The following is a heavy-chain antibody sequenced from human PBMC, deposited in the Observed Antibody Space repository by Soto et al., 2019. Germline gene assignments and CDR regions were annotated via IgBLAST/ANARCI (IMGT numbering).Heavy chain of an antibody. D-gene: IGHD2-8*01. J-gene: IGHJ4*02. CDR1: GSGFTFSDHY. Sequence: GGSLRLSCVASGSGFTFSDHYMDWVRQAPGKGLDWVGRIANKANSYTTEYAASVNGRFTVSRDSSTNMLYLQMSSLTAEDTAVYYCVNAISSTTSDHYFGQGTLVTAPQ. CDR3: VNAISSTTSDHY. CDR2: IANKANSYTT. V-gene: IGHV3-72*01.